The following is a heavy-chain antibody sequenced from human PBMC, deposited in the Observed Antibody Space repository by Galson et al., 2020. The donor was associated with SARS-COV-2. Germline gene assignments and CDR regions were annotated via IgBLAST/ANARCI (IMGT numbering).Heavy chain of an antibody. D-gene: IGHD3-16*01. Sequence: GGSLRLSCAASGFTFSSYGMHWVRQAPGKGLEWVAVIWYDGSNKYYADSVKGRFTISRDNSKNTLYLQMNSLRAEDTAVYYCARDFMVGDSKYFQHWGQGTLVTVSS. CDR1: GFTFSSYG. J-gene: IGHJ1*01. V-gene: IGHV3-33*01. CDR2: IWYDGSNK. CDR3: ARDFMVGDSKYFQH.